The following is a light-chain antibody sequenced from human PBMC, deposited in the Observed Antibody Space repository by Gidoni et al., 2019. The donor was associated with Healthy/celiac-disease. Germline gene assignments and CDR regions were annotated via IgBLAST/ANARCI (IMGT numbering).Light chain of an antibody. V-gene: IGLV2-23*02. CDR1: SSDVGSYNL. CDR2: EVS. J-gene: IGLJ2*01. Sequence: QSALTQPASVSGPPGRSITISCTGTSSDVGSYNLFPWYQQHPGKAPKLMIYEVSKRPSGVSNRFSGSKSGNTASLTISGLQDEDEADYYCCSYAGSSTFVVFGGGTKLTVL. CDR3: CSYAGSSTFVV.